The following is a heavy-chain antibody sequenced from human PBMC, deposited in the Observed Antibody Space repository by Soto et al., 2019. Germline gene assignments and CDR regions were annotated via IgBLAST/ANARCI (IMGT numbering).Heavy chain of an antibody. D-gene: IGHD6-19*01. V-gene: IGHV3-53*01. CDR1: GVTVSSKY. CDR2: IYGGGTT. CDR3: VQTTGWPGFDF. Sequence: EVQLVESGGGLIQPGGSLRLSCAASGVTVSSKYMTWVRQAPGKGLEWVSGIYGGGTTYYADSVKGRFTISRDNSKNTLYLQMNSLRAEDTAVYYCVQTTGWPGFDFWGQGTLVTVSS. J-gene: IGHJ4*02.